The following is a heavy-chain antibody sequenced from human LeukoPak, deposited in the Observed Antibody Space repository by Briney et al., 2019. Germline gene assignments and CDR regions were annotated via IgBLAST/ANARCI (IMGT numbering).Heavy chain of an antibody. V-gene: IGHV4-59*01. CDR2: IYYSGST. Sequence: SETLSLTCTVSGGSISSYYWSWIRQPPGKGLEWIGYIYYSGSTNYNPSLKSRVTISVDTSKNQFSLKLSSVTAADTAVYYCARGDVAAAGGAFDIWGQGTMVTVSS. D-gene: IGHD6-13*01. J-gene: IGHJ3*02. CDR3: ARGDVAAAGGAFDI. CDR1: GGSISSYY.